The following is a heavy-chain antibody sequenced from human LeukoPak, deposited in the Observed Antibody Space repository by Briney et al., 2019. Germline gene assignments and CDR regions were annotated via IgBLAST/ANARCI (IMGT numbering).Heavy chain of an antibody. D-gene: IGHD5-24*01. CDR3: AKDGEMATVLPFFGY. Sequence: GGSLRLSCVASGFTFSSYAMSWVRQAPGKGLEWVSRMSGGGGSAYYADSVKGRFTISRDNSKNTLYLQMSSLRAEDTAVYYCAKDGEMATVLPFFGYWGQGTLVTVSS. J-gene: IGHJ4*02. V-gene: IGHV3-23*01. CDR2: MSGGGGSA. CDR1: GFTFSSYA.